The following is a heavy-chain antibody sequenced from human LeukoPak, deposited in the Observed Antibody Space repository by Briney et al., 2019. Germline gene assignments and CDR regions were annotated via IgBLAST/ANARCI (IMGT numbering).Heavy chain of an antibody. Sequence: SVKVSCKASGYTFPSYDINWVRQASGQGLEWMGWMNPNSGITGYTQMFHGRVTMTRNTSISTAYMELSSLRSEDSAVYYCARAATMVRRVIRYYYYYGMDVCGQGTAVTVSS. CDR2: MNPNSGIT. D-gene: IGHD3-10*01. V-gene: IGHV1-8*01. J-gene: IGHJ6*02. CDR1: GYTFPSYD. CDR3: ARAATMVRRVIRYYYYYGMDV.